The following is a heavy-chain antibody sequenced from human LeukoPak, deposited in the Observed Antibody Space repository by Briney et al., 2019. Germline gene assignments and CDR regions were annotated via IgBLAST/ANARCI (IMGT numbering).Heavy chain of an antibody. Sequence: TSETLSLTCTVSGGSISSYYWSWIRQPPGKGLEWIGYIYYSGSTNYNPSLKSRVTISVDTSKNQFSLKLGSVTAADTAVYYCARGRRGTIFGVVTSNGYLYYYYYMDVWGKGTTVTVSS. J-gene: IGHJ6*03. V-gene: IGHV4-59*01. CDR2: IYYSGST. CDR3: ARGRRGTIFGVVTSNGYLYYYYYMDV. D-gene: IGHD3-3*01. CDR1: GGSISSYY.